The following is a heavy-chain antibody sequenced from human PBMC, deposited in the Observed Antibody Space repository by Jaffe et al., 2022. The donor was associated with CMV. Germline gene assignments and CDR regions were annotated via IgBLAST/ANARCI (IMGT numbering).Heavy chain of an antibody. J-gene: IGHJ6*03. CDR2: INHSGST. V-gene: IGHV4-34*01. CDR3: ARVVRAIWLVQGYYYMDV. CDR1: GGSFSGYY. Sequence: QVQLQQWGAGLLKPSETLSLTCAVYGGSFSGYYWSWIRQPPGKGLEWIGEINHSGSTNYNPSLKSRVTISVDTSKNQFSLKLSSVTAADTAVYYCARVVRAIWLVQGYYYMDVWGKGTTVTVSS. D-gene: IGHD6-19*01.